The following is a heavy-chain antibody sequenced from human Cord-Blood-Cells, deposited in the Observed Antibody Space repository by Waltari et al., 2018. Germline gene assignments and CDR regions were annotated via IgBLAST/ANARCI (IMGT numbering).Heavy chain of an antibody. V-gene: IGHV3-48*02. J-gene: IGHJ4*02. D-gene: IGHD1-7*01. Sequence: EVQLVESGGGLVQPGGSLRLSCAASGFTFSSYSMNWVRQAPGKGLEWVSYISSSSSTIYYADSVKGRFTISRDNAKNSLYLQMNSLRDEDTAVYYCARARGDQTGTNVPYDYWGQGTLVTVSS. CDR1: GFTFSSYS. CDR2: ISSSSSTI. CDR3: ARARGDQTGTNVPYDY.